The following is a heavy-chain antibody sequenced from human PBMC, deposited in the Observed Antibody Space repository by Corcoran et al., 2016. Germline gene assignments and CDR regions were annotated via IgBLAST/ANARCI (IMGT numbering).Heavy chain of an antibody. Sequence: QVTLRESGPALVKPTQTLTLTCTFSGFSLSTSGMCVSWIRQPPGKALEWLALIDWDDDKYYSTSLKTRLTISKDTSKNQVVLTMTNMDPVDTATYYCERIRFGEPDDAFDIWGQGTMVTVSS. CDR1: GFSLSTSGMC. CDR2: IDWDDDK. J-gene: IGHJ3*02. CDR3: ERIRFGEPDDAFDI. V-gene: IGHV2-70*01. D-gene: IGHD3-10*01.